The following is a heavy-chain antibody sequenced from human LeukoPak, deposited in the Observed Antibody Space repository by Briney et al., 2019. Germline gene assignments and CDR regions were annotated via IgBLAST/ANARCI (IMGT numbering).Heavy chain of an antibody. CDR1: GATFTSFV. J-gene: IGHJ4*02. CDR2: VLPIFGTT. Sequence: ASVKVSCKASGATFTSFVITRVRQAPGQGLEWMGKVLPIFGTTHYAQKFQGRVTISADNSTSTAYMELSRLRSDDTAVYYCARRFYYDKSGYSEFWGQGSLVTVSS. V-gene: IGHV1-69*06. D-gene: IGHD3-22*01. CDR3: ARRFYYDKSGYSEF.